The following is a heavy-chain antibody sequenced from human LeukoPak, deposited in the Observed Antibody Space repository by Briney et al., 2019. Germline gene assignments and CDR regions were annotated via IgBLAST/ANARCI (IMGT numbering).Heavy chain of an antibody. V-gene: IGHV4-59*01. CDR2: IYYSGTT. D-gene: IGHD3-10*01. CDR3: SRLARLTLIRGVTGYHSVDV. Sequence: SETLSLTCIVSGGSMDSFYWSWIRQSPGGGLEWIGYIYYSGTTNYNPSLRSRLTISVDKYKNQFSLQLSSVTAADPAVYYCSRLARLTLIRGVTGYHSVDVWGKGTKVTVSS. CDR1: GGSMDSFY. J-gene: IGHJ6*04.